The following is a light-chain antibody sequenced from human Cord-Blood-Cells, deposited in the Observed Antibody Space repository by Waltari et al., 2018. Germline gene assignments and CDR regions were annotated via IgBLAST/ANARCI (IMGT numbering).Light chain of an antibody. CDR3: CSYAGSSTWV. V-gene: IGLV2-23*01. Sequence: QSALPHPASVSGSPGQSITISCTGTSSDVGSYNLVSWYQQHPGKAPNPMIYEGSKRPSGVSNRFSGSKSGNTASLTISGRQAEDEADYYCCSYAGSSTWVFGGGTKLTVL. J-gene: IGLJ3*02. CDR2: EGS. CDR1: SSDVGSYNL.